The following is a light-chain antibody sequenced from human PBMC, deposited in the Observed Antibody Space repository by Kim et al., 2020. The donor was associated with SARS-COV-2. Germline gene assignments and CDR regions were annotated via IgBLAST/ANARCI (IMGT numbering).Light chain of an antibody. CDR2: GAS. V-gene: IGKV3-20*01. CDR1: QSLTNNY. Sequence: EFVLTQSPGTLSLSPGGRVTLSCRASQSLTNNYLAWYQQKPGQAPRLLIYGASDRATGIPDRFSGSGSGTDFTLTISRLEPEDFAVYFCQQYATSPALTFGGGTKVDIK. J-gene: IGKJ4*01. CDR3: QQYATSPALT.